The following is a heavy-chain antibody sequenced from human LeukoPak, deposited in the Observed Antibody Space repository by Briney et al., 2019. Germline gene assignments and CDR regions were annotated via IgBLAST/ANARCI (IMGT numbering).Heavy chain of an antibody. CDR1: GFPFSSYA. J-gene: IGHJ4*02. V-gene: IGHV3-23*01. Sequence: GRSLRLSCAVSGFPFSSYAMGWVRQAPRKGMEWVSTSGRAGSTYYVDSVKGRFTISRDNSRNTLYLHMNGLRAEDTAVYYCTKRDSQNVLEYWGQATLVTVSS. CDR3: TKRDSQNVLEY. D-gene: IGHD2-15*01. CDR2: SGRAGST.